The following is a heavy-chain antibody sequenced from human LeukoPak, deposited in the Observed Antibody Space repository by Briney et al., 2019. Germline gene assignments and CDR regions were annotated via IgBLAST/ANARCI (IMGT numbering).Heavy chain of an antibody. J-gene: IGHJ4*02. Sequence: GGSLRLSCAASGFTFDDYAMHWVRQAPGKGLEWVSGISWNSGSIGYADSVKGRFTISRDNAKNSLYLQMNSLRAEDTAVYYCARGQDYYDSSGYYMIVYWGQGTLVTVSS. CDR2: ISWNSGSI. V-gene: IGHV3-9*01. D-gene: IGHD3-22*01. CDR1: GFTFDDYA. CDR3: ARGQDYYDSSGYYMIVY.